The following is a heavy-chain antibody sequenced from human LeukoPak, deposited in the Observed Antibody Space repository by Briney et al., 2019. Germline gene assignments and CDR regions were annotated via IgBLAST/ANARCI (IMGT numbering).Heavy chain of an antibody. CDR3: ARVNSSWPSYYYYYMDV. J-gene: IGHJ6*03. CDR2: IYYSGST. V-gene: IGHV4-30-4*08. Sequence: TLSLTCTVSGGSISSGDYYWSWIRQPPGKGLEWIGYIYYSGSTYYNPSLKSRVTISVDTSKNQFSLKLSSVTAADTAVYYCARVNSSWPSYYYYYMDVWGKGTTVTVSS. D-gene: IGHD6-13*01. CDR1: GGSISSGDYY.